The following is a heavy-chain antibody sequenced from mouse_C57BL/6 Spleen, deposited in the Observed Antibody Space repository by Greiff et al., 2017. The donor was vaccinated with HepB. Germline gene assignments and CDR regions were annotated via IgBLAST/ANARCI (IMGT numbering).Heavy chain of an antibody. J-gene: IGHJ3*01. D-gene: IGHD1-1*01. CDR1: GFTFSSYG. CDR3: ARDCISTPAWFAY. CDR2: ISSGGSYT. Sequence: EVQGVESGGDLVKPGGSLKLSCAASGFTFSSYGMSWVRQTPDKRLEWVATISSGGSYTYYPDSVKGRFTISRDNAKNTLYLQMSSLKSEDTAMYYCARDCISTPAWFAYWGQGTLVTVSA. V-gene: IGHV5-6*01.